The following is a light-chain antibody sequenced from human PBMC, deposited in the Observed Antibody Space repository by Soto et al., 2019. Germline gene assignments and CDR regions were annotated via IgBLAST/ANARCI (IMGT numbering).Light chain of an antibody. CDR2: GTS. CDR3: QQYGSSPLT. CDR1: QSISSSY. V-gene: IGKV3-20*01. Sequence: EIVSQPSPGTLSLSPGERATLSCRTSQSISSSYLAWYHQKPGQPPRLLIYGTSSRDTGIPDRFSGTGSGTDFTLTISRLEPEDFAVYHCQQYGSSPLTFGGGTKVDIK. J-gene: IGKJ4*01.